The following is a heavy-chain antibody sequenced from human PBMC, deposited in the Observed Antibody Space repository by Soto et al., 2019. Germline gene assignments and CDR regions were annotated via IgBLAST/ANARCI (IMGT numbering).Heavy chain of an antibody. V-gene: IGHV3-43D*04. D-gene: IGHD3-22*01. CDR1: GFTFDDYA. Sequence: EVQLVESGGVVVQPGGSLRLSCAASGFTFDDYAMHWVRQAPGKGLEWVALISWDGGSTYYADSVKGRFTISRDNSKKCLFQQINSLRQEDTALYYCAKDMGGGMYYYHSSGYSSAYGMDVWGQGTPVTVSS. CDR3: AKDMGGGMYYYHSSGYSSAYGMDV. CDR2: ISWDGGST. J-gene: IGHJ6*02.